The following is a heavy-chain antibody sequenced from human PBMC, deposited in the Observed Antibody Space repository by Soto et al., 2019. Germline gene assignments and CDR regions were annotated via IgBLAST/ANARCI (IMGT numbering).Heavy chain of an antibody. CDR3: ATGNVDSMLEY. Sequence: QVQLHESGPGLVKPSETLSLTCVVSDGSISTYDWWTWVRQPPGRGLEWIGKMFHSGGADYSPSLKGRVTISADSAKNHFSLRLTAVTAADTDVYYCATGNVDSMLEYWGQGTQVAVSS. CDR2: MFHSGGA. D-gene: IGHD3-3*01. J-gene: IGHJ4*02. V-gene: IGHV4-4*02. CDR1: DGSISTYDW.